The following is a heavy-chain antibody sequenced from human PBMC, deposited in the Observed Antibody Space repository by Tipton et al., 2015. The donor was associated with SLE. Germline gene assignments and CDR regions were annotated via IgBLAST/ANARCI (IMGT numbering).Heavy chain of an antibody. CDR2: IDVRGTEK. J-gene: IGHJ4*02. V-gene: IGHV3-7*01. CDR3: ARVRVDTAMGVFDF. Sequence: SLRLSCAASGFTFSSYGMHWVRQAPGKGLEWVANIDVRGTEKYYVDSVKGRFTISRDNVQKSLFVQMDSLRAEDTAVYYCARVRVDTAMGVFDFWGQGTLVTVSS. CDR1: GFTFSSYG. D-gene: IGHD5-18*01.